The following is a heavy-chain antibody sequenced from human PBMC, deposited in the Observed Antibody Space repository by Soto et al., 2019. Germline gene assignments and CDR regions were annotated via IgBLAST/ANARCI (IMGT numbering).Heavy chain of an antibody. V-gene: IGHV4-31*03. CDR1: GGSISSGGYY. Sequence: QVQLQESGPGLVKPSQTLSLTCTVSGGSISSGGYYWSWIRQHPGKGLEWMGYIYYSGSTYYNPSLKSRVTISVDTSKNQFSLKLSSVTAADTAVYYCARDHPIKQYQLPGAWFDPWGQGTLVTVSS. J-gene: IGHJ5*02. CDR3: ARDHPIKQYQLPGAWFDP. D-gene: IGHD2-2*01. CDR2: IYYSGST.